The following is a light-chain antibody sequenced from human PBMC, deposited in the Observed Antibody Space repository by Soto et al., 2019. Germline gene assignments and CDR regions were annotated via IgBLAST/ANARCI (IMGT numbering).Light chain of an antibody. CDR2: GNS. J-gene: IGLJ2*01. CDR1: SSNIGAGYD. V-gene: IGLV1-40*01. CDR3: QSYDSSLSGSE. Sequence: QSVLTQPPSVSGAPGQRVTISCTGSSSNIGAGYDVHWYQQLPGTAPKRLIYGNSNRPSGVPDRFSGSKSGTSASLAITGLQAEDEADYYCQSYDSSLSGSEFGGGTKLTVL.